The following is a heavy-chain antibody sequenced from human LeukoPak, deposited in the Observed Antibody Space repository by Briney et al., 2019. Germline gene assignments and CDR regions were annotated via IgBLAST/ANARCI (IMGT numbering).Heavy chain of an antibody. CDR3: ARHFHRPVTIFGVAPENYFDY. CDR1: GGSLSSYY. V-gene: IGHV4-59*08. D-gene: IGHD3-3*01. CDR2: IYYNGST. Sequence: SGTLSLTCTVSGGSLSSYYWSWIRQPPGKGLEWIGYIYYNGSTNYNPSLKSRVTISVDTSKNQFSLKLSSVTAADTAVYYCARHFHRPVTIFGVAPENYFDYWGQGTLVTVSS. J-gene: IGHJ4*02.